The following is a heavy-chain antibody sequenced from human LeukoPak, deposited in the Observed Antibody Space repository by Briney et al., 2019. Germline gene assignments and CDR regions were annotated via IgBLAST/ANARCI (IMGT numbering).Heavy chain of an antibody. CDR3: ARVAILSFGESLDC. V-gene: IGHV7-4-1*02. D-gene: IGHD3-10*01. CDR2: ITTNTGKP. Sequence: ASVKVSCKASGYSFSSYALTWVRQVPGQGLEWMGWITTNTGKPTYAQSFTGRFVFSLDTSVNTAYLQINSLKTEDTAVYYCARVAILSFGESLDCWGQGTLVTVSS. CDR1: GYSFSSYA. J-gene: IGHJ4*02.